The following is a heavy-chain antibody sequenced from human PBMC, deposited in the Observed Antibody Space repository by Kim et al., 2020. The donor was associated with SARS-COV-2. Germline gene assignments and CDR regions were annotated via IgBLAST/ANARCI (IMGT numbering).Heavy chain of an antibody. J-gene: IGHJ4*02. CDR2: NQDGSVK. V-gene: IGHV3-7*03. CDR3: TTGTTY. Sequence: NQDGSVKRYVDSVKGRFTISRDNAKNSLYLQMNTFGAEDTALYYCTTGTTYWGQGSLVTVSS.